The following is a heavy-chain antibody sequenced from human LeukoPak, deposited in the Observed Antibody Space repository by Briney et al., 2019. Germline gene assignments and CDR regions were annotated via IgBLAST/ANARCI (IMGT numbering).Heavy chain of an antibody. J-gene: IGHJ4*02. Sequence: VNVSCKASGYTFTSYYMHWVRHAPGQGLEWRGIINPSGGSTSYTQHFQRRVTMTRDTSPSTVYTELGNLRSEDTAGYCWGREFWARQNGGKTPGGDYWGQGTLVTVSS. CDR1: GYTFTSYY. CDR3: GREFWARQNGGKTPGGDY. CDR2: INPSGGST. D-gene: IGHD2-8*01. V-gene: IGHV1-46*01.